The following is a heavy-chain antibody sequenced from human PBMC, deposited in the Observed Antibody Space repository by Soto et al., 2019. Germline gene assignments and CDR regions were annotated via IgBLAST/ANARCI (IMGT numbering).Heavy chain of an antibody. D-gene: IGHD5-12*01. Sequence: GGSLRLSCAASGFTFSSYGMHWVRQAPGKGLEWVAVISYDGSNKYYADSVKGRFTISRDNSKNTLYLQMNSLRAEDTAVYYCAKDLDIVATNEPYYYYGMDVWGQGTTVTVSS. CDR2: ISYDGSNK. CDR3: AKDLDIVATNEPYYYYGMDV. J-gene: IGHJ6*02. CDR1: GFTFSSYG. V-gene: IGHV3-30*18.